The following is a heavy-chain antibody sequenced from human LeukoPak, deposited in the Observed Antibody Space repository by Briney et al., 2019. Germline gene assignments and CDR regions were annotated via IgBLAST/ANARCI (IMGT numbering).Heavy chain of an antibody. CDR2: INSDGSST. CDR3: ARDSSSYYYYYYMDV. J-gene: IGHJ6*03. CDR1: GFTFSSYW. D-gene: IGHD6-13*01. V-gene: IGHV3-74*01. Sequence: PGGSLRLSCAASGFTFSSYWMHWVRQAPGKGLVWVSCINSDGSSTSYADSVKGRFTISRDNAKNTLYLQMNSLRAEDTAVYYCARDSSSYYYYYYMDVWGKGTTVTISS.